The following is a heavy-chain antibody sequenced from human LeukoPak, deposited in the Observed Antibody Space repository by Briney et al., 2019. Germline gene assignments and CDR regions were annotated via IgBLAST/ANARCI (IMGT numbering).Heavy chain of an antibody. J-gene: IGHJ3*02. D-gene: IGHD3-22*01. CDR3: ARVTFGLVEVTPGAFDI. CDR1: GFTVSSNY. CDR2: IYSGGST. V-gene: IGHV3-53*01. Sequence: GGSLRLSCAASGFTVSSNYMSWVRQAPGKGLEWVSVIYSGGSTYYADSVKGRFTISRDNSKNTLYLQMNSLRAEDTAVYYCARVTFGLVEVTPGAFDIWGQGTMVTVSS.